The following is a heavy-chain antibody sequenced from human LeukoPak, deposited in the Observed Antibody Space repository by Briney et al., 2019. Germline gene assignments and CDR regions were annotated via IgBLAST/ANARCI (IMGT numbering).Heavy chain of an antibody. CDR2: ISSGGSRI. D-gene: IGHD3-10*01. V-gene: IGHV3-48*03. Sequence: GGSLRLSCAASGFTFSGYEMNWVRQAPGKGLEWVSYISSGGSRIYYADSVKGRFTASRDNTNNSLYLQINSLRAEDTAVYYCARESDAGPISGSYFPGGFDPWGQGTLVTVSS. CDR3: ARESDAGPISGSYFPGGFDP. CDR1: GFTFSGYE. J-gene: IGHJ5*02.